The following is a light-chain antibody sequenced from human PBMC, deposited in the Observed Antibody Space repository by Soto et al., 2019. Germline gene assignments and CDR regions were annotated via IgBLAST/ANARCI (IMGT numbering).Light chain of an antibody. CDR2: GNS. Sequence: QSVLTQPPSVSGAPGQRVTISCTGSSCNIGADYDVHWYQQLPGTAPKLLIYGNSNRPSGVPDRFSGSKSGTSASLAITGLQAEDEADYYCQSYDSSLSGYVFGTGTKLTVL. CDR3: QSYDSSLSGYV. V-gene: IGLV1-40*01. J-gene: IGLJ1*01. CDR1: SCNIGADYD.